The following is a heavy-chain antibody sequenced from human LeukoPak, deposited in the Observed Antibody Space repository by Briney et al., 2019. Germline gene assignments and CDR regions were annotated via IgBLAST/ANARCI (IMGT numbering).Heavy chain of an antibody. J-gene: IGHJ4*02. D-gene: IGHD6-13*01. CDR2: ISYDGSNK. Sequence: GGSLRLSCAASGFTFSSYAMHWVRQAPGKGLEWVAVISYDGSNKYYADSVKGRFTISRDNSKNTLYLQMNSLRDEDTAVYYCAKGEGQQRLIDYWGQGTLVTVSS. CDR1: GFTFSSYA. V-gene: IGHV3-30-3*01. CDR3: AKGEGQQRLIDY.